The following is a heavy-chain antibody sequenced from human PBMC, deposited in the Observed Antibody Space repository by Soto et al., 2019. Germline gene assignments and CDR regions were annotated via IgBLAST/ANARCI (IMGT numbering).Heavy chain of an antibody. D-gene: IGHD5-18*01. V-gene: IGHV1-18*01. CDR3: ARDGRKQLWVEGRSAMAV. Sequence: QVQVVQSGPEVKKPGASVMVSCKASGYTFTSYGISWVRQAPGQGLEWMGWISGDNGQTTYGPKFRGRVTITTDTSKSTAYMEVGRLRSDDTGVYYWARDGRKQLWVEGRSAMAVWGQGTTATVSS. CDR2: ISGDNGQT. J-gene: IGHJ6*02. CDR1: GYTFTSYG.